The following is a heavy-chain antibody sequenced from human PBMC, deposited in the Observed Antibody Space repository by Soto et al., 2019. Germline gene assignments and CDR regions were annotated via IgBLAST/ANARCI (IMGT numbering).Heavy chain of an antibody. V-gene: IGHV1-2*04. CDR3: ATERYCITTTCYAFDY. D-gene: IGHD2-2*01. CDR2: INPNSGGT. Sequence: ASVKVSCKASGYTFTDSYIHWVRQAPGQGLEWMGWINPNSGGTNYAEKFQDWVTMTRDTAITTAYMELRRLRSDDSAMYYCATERYCITTTCYAFDYWGQGTLVTVSS. J-gene: IGHJ4*02. CDR1: GYTFTDSY.